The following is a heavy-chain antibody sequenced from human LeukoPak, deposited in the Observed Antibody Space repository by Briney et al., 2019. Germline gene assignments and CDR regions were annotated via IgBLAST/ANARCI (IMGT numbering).Heavy chain of an antibody. CDR2: ISYDGSNK. CDR3: ARGGTEIYYYHYGMDV. D-gene: IGHD5-12*01. V-gene: IGHV3-30*04. Sequence: GGSLRLSCAASGLTFNRYAMHWVRQAPGKGLEWVAVISYDGSNKYYAGSVKGRFTISRDNSKNTLYLQMNSLRVEDTAVYFCARGGTEIYYYHYGMDVWGQGTTVTVSS. J-gene: IGHJ6*02. CDR1: GLTFNRYA.